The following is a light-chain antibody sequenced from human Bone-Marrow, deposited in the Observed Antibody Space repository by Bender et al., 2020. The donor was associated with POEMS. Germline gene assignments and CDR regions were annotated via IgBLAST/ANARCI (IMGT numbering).Light chain of an antibody. Sequence: QSALTQPASVSGSPGQSITISCTGSSGDVGGYNLVSWYQQHPGNAPKLLISEVTKRPSGVSNRFSGSKSGNTASLTISGLQAEDEAHYYCSSYTGSTTFVIFGGGTKLTVV. CDR1: SGDVGGYNL. J-gene: IGLJ2*01. CDR3: SSYTGSTTFVI. V-gene: IGLV2-23*02. CDR2: EVT.